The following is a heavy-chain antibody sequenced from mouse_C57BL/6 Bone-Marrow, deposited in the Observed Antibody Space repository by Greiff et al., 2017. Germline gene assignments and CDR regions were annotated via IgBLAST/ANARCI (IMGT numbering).Heavy chain of an antibody. J-gene: IGHJ1*03. CDR1: GYTFTDYN. CDR3: ARGYGSSYRYFDV. Sequence: VHVKQSGPELVKPGASVKMSCKASGYTFTDYNMHWVKQSHGKSLEWIGYINPNNGGTSYNQKFKGKATLTVNKSSSTAYMELRRLTSEDSAVYYCARGYGSSYRYFDVWGTGTTVTVSS. D-gene: IGHD1-1*01. CDR2: INPNNGGT. V-gene: IGHV1-22*01.